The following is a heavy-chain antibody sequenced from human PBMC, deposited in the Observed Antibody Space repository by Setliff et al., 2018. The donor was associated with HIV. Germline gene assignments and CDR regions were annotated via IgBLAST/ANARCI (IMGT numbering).Heavy chain of an antibody. D-gene: IGHD1-7*01. J-gene: IGHJ3*02. CDR2: IDHTGSA. CDR3: ARRVTGTTPRNAFDI. Sequence: PSETLSLTCAVSGGSFSAYYWTWIRQSPHKGLEWVGEIDHTGSAYYNPSLTSRVTISVDTSKNRFSLKLSSVTAADTAVYYCARRVTGTTPRNAFDIWGQGTMVTVSS. V-gene: IGHV4-34*01. CDR1: GGSFSAYY.